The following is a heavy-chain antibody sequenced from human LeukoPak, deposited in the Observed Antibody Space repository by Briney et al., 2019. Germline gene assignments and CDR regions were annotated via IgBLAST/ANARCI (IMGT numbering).Heavy chain of an antibody. Sequence: GGSLRLSCAASGFTFSSYWMSWVRQAPGKGLEWVANIKQDGSEKYYVDSVEGRFTISRDNAKNSLYLQMNSLRAEDTAVYYCARVSPNTVTTLQYFDYWGQGTLVTVSS. J-gene: IGHJ4*02. CDR3: ARVSPNTVTTLQYFDY. D-gene: IGHD4-17*01. CDR1: GFTFSSYW. CDR2: IKQDGSEK. V-gene: IGHV3-7*01.